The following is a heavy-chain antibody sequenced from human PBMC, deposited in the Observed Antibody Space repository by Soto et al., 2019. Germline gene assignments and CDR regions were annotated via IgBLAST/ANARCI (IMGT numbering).Heavy chain of an antibody. CDR1: GFTFSNYP. J-gene: IGHJ4*02. D-gene: IGHD6-19*01. Sequence: PGGSLRLSCAATGFTFSNYPMRWVRQAPGKGLEWVSGMSGSGASTYYADSVKGRFTISRDKSKNTLYLQMNSLRGEDTAIYYCAKVGSGRYDFDYWGQGTLVTVSS. V-gene: IGHV3-23*01. CDR2: MSGSGAST. CDR3: AKVGSGRYDFDY.